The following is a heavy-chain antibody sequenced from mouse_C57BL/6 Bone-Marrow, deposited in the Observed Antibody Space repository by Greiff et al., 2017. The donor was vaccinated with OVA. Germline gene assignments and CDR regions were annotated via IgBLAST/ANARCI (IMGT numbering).Heavy chain of an antibody. J-gene: IGHJ2*01. V-gene: IGHV14-4*01. D-gene: IGHD1-1*01. Sequence: VQLQQSGAELVRPGASVKLSCTASGFNIKDDYMHWVKQRPEQGLEWIGWIDPENGDTEYASKFQGKATITADTSSNTAYLQLSSLTSEDTAVYYCARRAYYGSSLGDYWGQGTTLTVSS. CDR2: IDPENGDT. CDR3: ARRAYYGSSLGDY. CDR1: GFNIKDDY.